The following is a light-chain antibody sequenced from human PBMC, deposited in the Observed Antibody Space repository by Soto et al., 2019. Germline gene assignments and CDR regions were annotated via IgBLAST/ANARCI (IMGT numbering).Light chain of an antibody. CDR3: QDFGSLPYT. CDR2: AAS. Sequence: DIQMTQSPSSVSASVGDRVTITCRASQGISSWLAWYQQKPGKAPKLLIYAASTRATGVPDRFSGSGSGTDFTLTISRLEPEDFAVFYCQDFGSLPYTFGQGTKLEIK. V-gene: IGKV1-12*01. CDR1: QGISSW. J-gene: IGKJ2*01.